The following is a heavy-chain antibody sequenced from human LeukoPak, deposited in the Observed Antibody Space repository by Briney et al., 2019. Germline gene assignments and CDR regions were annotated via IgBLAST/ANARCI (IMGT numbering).Heavy chain of an antibody. CDR3: AKDQSGSYPYYMDV. V-gene: IGHV3-9*01. Sequence: GGSLRLSCAASGFTFDDYAMHWVRQAPGKGLEWVSGISWNSGSIGYADSVKGRFTISRDNAKNSLYLQMNSLRAEDTALYHCAKDQSGSYPYYMDVWGKGTTVTVSS. CDR1: GFTFDDYA. D-gene: IGHD1-26*01. CDR2: ISWNSGSI. J-gene: IGHJ6*03.